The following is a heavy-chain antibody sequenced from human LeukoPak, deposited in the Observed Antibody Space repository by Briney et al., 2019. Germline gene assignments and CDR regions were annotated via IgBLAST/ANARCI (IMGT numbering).Heavy chain of an antibody. D-gene: IGHD3-22*01. Sequence: GGSLRLSCAASGFTFDDYGMSWVRQAPGKGLEWVSGIHWNGGSTGYADSVKGRFTISRDNAKNSLYLQMNSLRAEDTAFYYCARAGDSSDYSKYDYWGQGILVTVSS. J-gene: IGHJ4*02. V-gene: IGHV3-20*04. CDR3: ARAGDSSDYSKYDY. CDR2: IHWNGGST. CDR1: GFTFDDYG.